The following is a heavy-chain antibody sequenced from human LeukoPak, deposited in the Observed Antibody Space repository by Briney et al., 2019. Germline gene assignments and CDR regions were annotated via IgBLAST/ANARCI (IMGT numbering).Heavy chain of an antibody. CDR3: ARVRAREIAAAGTGGFDY. V-gene: IGHV3-30*04. D-gene: IGHD6-13*01. Sequence: PGGSLRLSCAASGFTFSSYAMHWVRQAPGKGLEWVAVISYDGSNKYYADSVKGRFTISRDNSKNTLYLQMNSLRAEDTAVYYCARVRAREIAAAGTGGFDYWGQGTLVTVSS. CDR2: ISYDGSNK. CDR1: GFTFSSYA. J-gene: IGHJ4*02.